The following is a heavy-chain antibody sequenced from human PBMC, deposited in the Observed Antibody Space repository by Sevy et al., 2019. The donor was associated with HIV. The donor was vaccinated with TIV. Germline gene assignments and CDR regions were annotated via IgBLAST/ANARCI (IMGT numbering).Heavy chain of an antibody. V-gene: IGHV3-23*01. CDR2: ISGSGGST. CDR3: AKGSYSPTGYFDY. CDR1: GFTFSSYA. D-gene: IGHD1-26*01. J-gene: IGHJ4*02. Sequence: GGSLRLSCAASGFTFSSYAMSWVRQAPGKGLEWVAAISGSGGSTYYADSVKGRFTISRDNSKNTLYLQMNSLRAEDMAVYYCAKGSYSPTGYFDYWGQGTLVTVSS.